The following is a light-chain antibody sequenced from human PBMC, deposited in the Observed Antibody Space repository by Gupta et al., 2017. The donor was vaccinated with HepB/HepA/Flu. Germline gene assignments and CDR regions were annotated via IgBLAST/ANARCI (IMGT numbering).Light chain of an antibody. Sequence: EIVLTQSPGTLSLSPGERATLSCRASQSINANTFAWYQQKPGQAPRLLIYYVSNRATGVPDRFSGSGSGTDFTLTISRLEPEDSAVYYWQQHHWLYVFGQGTKMEIK. CDR1: QSINANT. CDR2: YVS. CDR3: QQHHWLYV. J-gene: IGKJ2*01. V-gene: IGKV3-20*01.